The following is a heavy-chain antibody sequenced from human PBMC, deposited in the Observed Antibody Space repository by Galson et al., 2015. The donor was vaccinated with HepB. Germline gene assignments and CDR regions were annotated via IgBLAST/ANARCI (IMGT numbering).Heavy chain of an antibody. V-gene: IGHV3-48*03. J-gene: IGHJ4*02. CDR2: ISSSGSTI. D-gene: IGHD2-15*01. CDR3: AKGPLGYCSGGSCYPLDY. Sequence: SLRLSCAASGFTFSSYEMNWVRQAPGKGLEWVSYISSSGSTIYYVDSMKGRFTISRDNSKNTLYLQMNSLRAEDTAVYYCAKGPLGYCSGGSCYPLDYWGQGTLVTVSS. CDR1: GFTFSSYE.